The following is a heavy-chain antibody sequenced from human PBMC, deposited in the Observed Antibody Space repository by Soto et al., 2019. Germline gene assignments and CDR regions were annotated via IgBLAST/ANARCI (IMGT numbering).Heavy chain of an antibody. V-gene: IGHV3-33*01. J-gene: IGHJ5*02. CDR1: GFTFSSYG. CDR2: IWYDGSNK. CDR3: ARDRDDFWSGSLNWFDP. D-gene: IGHD3-3*01. Sequence: GGSLRLSCAASGFTFSSYGMHWVRQAPGKGLEWVAVIWYDGSNKYYVDSVKGRFTISRDNSKNTLYLQMNSLRAEDTAVYYCARDRDDFWSGSLNWFDPWGQGTLVTVSS.